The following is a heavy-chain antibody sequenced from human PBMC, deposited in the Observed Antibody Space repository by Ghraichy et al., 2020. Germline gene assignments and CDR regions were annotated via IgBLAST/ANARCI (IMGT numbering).Heavy chain of an antibody. CDR2: IDWDDDK. Sequence: SGPTLVKPTQTLTLTCTFSGFSLSTSGMCVSWIRQPPGKALEWLARIDWDDDKYYNTSLKTRLTISKDTSRNQVVLTMTNMAPVDTATYYCARSRLNDYGYYFDYWGQGTLVTVSS. CDR3: ARSRLNDYGYYFDY. CDR1: GFSLSTSGMC. V-gene: IGHV2-70*11. J-gene: IGHJ4*02. D-gene: IGHD4-17*01.